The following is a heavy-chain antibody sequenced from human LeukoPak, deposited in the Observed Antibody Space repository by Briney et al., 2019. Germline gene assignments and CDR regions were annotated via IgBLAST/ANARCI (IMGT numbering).Heavy chain of an antibody. Sequence: GGSLRLSCAASGFTFSSYGMHWVRQAPGKGLEWVAVIWYDGSNKYYADSVKGRFTISRDNSKNTLYLQMNSLRAEDTAVYYCAKDLRPVYYYDSSGYYPLMSYWGQGTLVTVSS. D-gene: IGHD3-22*01. CDR3: AKDLRPVYYYDSSGYYPLMSY. J-gene: IGHJ4*02. V-gene: IGHV3-33*06. CDR2: IWYDGSNK. CDR1: GFTFSSYG.